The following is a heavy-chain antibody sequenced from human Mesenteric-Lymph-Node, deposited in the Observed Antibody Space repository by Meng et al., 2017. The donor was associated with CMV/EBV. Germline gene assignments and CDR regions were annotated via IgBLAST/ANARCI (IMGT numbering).Heavy chain of an antibody. J-gene: IGHJ4*02. CDR1: GASIISSVW. CDR2: IFHGGST. V-gene: IGHV4-4*02. D-gene: IGHD2-8*02. Sequence: AVSGASIISSVWWSWVRQPPGKGLEWIGEIFHGGSTNYNPSLKSRISISVDKSKNQFSLKLSSVTAADTAIYYCARIVITPGGTIDSWGQGTLVTVSS. CDR3: ARIVITPGGTIDS.